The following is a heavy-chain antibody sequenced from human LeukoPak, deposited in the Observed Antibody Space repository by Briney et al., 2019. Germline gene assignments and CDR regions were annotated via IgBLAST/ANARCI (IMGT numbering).Heavy chain of an antibody. CDR2: IYYSGST. Sequence: SETLSLTCTVSGGSISSYYWSWIRQLPGKGLEWIGYIYYSGSTNYNPSLKSRVTISVDTSKNQFSLKLSSVTAADTAVYYCARGGRAVKLDYWGQGTLVTVSS. CDR3: ARGGRAVKLDY. D-gene: IGHD4-11*01. CDR1: GGSISSYY. V-gene: IGHV4-59*01. J-gene: IGHJ4*02.